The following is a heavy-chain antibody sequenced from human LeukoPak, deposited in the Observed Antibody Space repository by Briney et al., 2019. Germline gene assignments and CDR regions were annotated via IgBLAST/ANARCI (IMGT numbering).Heavy chain of an antibody. CDR1: GFTFSSYS. Sequence: GGSLRLSCSASGFTFSSYSMIWVRQAPGKGLEWVSYIISSSSTIYYADSVKGRFTISRDNAKNTLYLQMNSLRAEDTAVYYCAKDSGGYSYYWGQGTLVTVSS. V-gene: IGHV3-48*01. D-gene: IGHD3-10*01. J-gene: IGHJ4*02. CDR2: IISSSSTI. CDR3: AKDSGGYSYY.